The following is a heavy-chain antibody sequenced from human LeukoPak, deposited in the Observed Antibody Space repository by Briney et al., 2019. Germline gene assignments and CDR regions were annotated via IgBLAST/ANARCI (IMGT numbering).Heavy chain of an antibody. V-gene: IGHV4-30-4*01. Sequence: SETLSLTCTVSGGSISSGDYYWSWIRQPPGKGLEWIGYIYYSGSTYYNPSLKSRVTISVDTSKNQLSLKLSSVTAADTAVYYCAREATVTTGFDYWGQGTLVTVSS. CDR1: GGSISSGDYY. CDR3: AREATVTTGFDY. CDR2: IYYSGST. J-gene: IGHJ4*02. D-gene: IGHD4-17*01.